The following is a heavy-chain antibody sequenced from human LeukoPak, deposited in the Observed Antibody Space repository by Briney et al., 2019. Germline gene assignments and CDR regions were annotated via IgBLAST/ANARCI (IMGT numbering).Heavy chain of an antibody. CDR2: IIPIFGTA. Sequence: GSSVKVSCKASGGTFSSYAISWVRQAPGQELEWMGGIIPIFGTANYAQKFQGRVTITTDESTSTAYMELSSLRSEDTAVYYCARVRYSGSYLDAFDIWGQGTMVTVSS. V-gene: IGHV1-69*05. J-gene: IGHJ3*02. CDR3: ARVRYSGSYLDAFDI. CDR1: GGTFSSYA. D-gene: IGHD1-26*01.